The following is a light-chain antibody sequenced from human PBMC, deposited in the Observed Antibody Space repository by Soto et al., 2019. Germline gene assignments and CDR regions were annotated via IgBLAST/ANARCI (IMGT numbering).Light chain of an antibody. Sequence: EIVLTQSPATLSLSPGERGTLSCRASQSVSSYLAWYQQKAGQAPRLLIYDASNRATGVPARFSGSGSGTDFTLTISSLEAVDVAVYYCQQRSKRPLTFGGGTKVEIK. V-gene: IGKV3-11*01. J-gene: IGKJ4*01. CDR3: QQRSKRPLT. CDR1: QSVSSY. CDR2: DAS.